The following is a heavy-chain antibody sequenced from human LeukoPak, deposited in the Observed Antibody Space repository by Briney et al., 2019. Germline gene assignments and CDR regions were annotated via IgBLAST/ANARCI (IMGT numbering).Heavy chain of an antibody. CDR3: ARDQIITSQNIVIEVSGRNFDY. V-gene: IGHV1-2*02. CDR2: INPNSGGT. CDR1: GYTFTCYY. J-gene: IGHJ4*02. D-gene: IGHD3-16*02. Sequence: ASVKVSCKASGYTFTCYYMHWVRQAPGQGLEWMGWINPNSGGTNYAQKFQGRVTMTRDTSISTAYMELSRLRSDDTAVYYCARDQIITSQNIVIEVSGRNFDYWGQGTLVTVSS.